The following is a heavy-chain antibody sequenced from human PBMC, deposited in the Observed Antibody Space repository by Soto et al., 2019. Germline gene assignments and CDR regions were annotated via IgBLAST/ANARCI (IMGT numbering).Heavy chain of an antibody. V-gene: IGHV4-59*01. CDR2: IYYSGST. Sequence: SETLSLTCTVSGGSISSYYWSWIRQPPGKGLEWIGYIYYSGSTNYNPSLKSRVTISVDTSKNQFSLKLSSVTAADTAVYYCARDFRHDAFDIWGQGTMVTVSS. CDR1: GGSISSYY. J-gene: IGHJ3*02. CDR3: ARDFRHDAFDI.